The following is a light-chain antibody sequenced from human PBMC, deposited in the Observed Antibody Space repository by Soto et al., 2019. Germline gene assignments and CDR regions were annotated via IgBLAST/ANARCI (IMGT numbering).Light chain of an antibody. CDR2: KAS. Sequence: DMQMAHAGSCLSASVGYRVTITCRTSQSITNYLNWYQQKPGKAPKLLIYKASNLESGVPSRFSGSGSGTEFTLTISSLQTDDFATYYCQQYNSFSPWPFGQGTKV. V-gene: IGKV1-5*03. CDR1: QSITNY. J-gene: IGKJ1*01. CDR3: QQYNSFSPWP.